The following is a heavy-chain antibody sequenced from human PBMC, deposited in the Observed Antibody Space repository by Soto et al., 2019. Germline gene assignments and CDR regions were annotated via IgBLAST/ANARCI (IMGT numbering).Heavy chain of an antibody. CDR2: ISGSGNTI. J-gene: IGHJ4*02. V-gene: IGHV3-23*01. CDR1: GFTFSTNA. D-gene: IGHD2-2*03. CDR3: AKVGYDTFGYYLRSFDC. Sequence: GGSLRLSCATSGFTFSTNAMGWVRQAPGMGLEFVSLISGSGNTIYYADSVKGRFTISRDNSMNTVSLQMNSLRAEDTAVYYCAKVGYDTFGYYLRSFDCWGQGTLVTVSS.